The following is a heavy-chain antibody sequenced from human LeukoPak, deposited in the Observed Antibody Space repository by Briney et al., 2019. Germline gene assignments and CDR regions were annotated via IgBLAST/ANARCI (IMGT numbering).Heavy chain of an antibody. CDR2: MYHTGGF. CDR1: GGSINSINW. J-gene: IGHJ4*02. CDR3: ARISPRFYGSGSYYPRGYFDY. V-gene: IGHV4-4*02. Sequence: SETLSLTCAVSGGSINSINWWSWVRQPPGQGLEWIGEMYHTGGFNYNPSLKSRVTISVDTSKNQFSLKLSSVTAADTAVYYCARISPRFYGSGSYYPRGYFDYWGQGTLVTVSS. D-gene: IGHD3-10*01.